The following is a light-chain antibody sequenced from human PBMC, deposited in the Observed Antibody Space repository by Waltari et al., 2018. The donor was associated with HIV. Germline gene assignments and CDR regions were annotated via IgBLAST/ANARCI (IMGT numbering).Light chain of an antibody. V-gene: IGKV3D-15*01. Sequence: DILLTQYPATISVSPGGRVTVSCRARQNVDDKLAWYQQKPGQSPRLLIYHSSVRAAGVPTRFGGAGSATNFTLTITSLQSEDFALYFCQQYHHWPPFTFGGGSRVELK. J-gene: IGKJ4*01. CDR2: HSS. CDR1: QNVDDK. CDR3: QQYHHWPPFT.